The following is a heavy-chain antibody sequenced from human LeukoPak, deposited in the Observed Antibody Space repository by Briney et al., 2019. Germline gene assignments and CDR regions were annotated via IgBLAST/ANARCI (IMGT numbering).Heavy chain of an antibody. CDR3: ARGDMITFGEFDAFDI. CDR2: IYYSGST. CDR1: GGSISSSSYY. Sequence: SETLSLTCTVSGGSISSSSYYWGWIRQPPGKGLEWIGSIYYSGSTYYNPSLKGRVTISVGTSKNQFSLKLSSVTAADTAVYYCARGDMITFGEFDAFDIWGQGTMVTVSS. D-gene: IGHD3-16*01. J-gene: IGHJ3*02. V-gene: IGHV4-39*07.